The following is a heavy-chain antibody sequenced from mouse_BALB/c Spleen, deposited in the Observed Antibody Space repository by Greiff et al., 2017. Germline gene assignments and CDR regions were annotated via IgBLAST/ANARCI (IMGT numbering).Heavy chain of an antibody. CDR2: INPYNGAT. CDR3: AREGSSYFDV. D-gene: IGHD1-1*01. V-gene: IGHV1-31*01. CDR1: GYSFTGYY. Sequence: VQLQQSGPELVKPGASVKISCKASGYSFTGYYMHWVKQSHVKSLEWIGRINPYNGATSYNQNFKDKASLTVDKSSSTAYMELHSLTSEDSAVYYCAREGSSYFDVWGAGTTVTVSS. J-gene: IGHJ1*01.